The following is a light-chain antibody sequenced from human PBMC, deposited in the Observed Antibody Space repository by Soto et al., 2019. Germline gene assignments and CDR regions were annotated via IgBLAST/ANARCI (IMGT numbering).Light chain of an antibody. J-gene: IGKJ1*01. CDR1: QSVPSTY. CDR2: GAS. Sequence: EIVLTQSPVTLSVSPGETATLSCRASQSVPSTYLAWYQQKPGQAPRLLIYGASTRATGIPDRFSGSGSGTDFTLTISSLQAEDVAVYYCQQYYSTPWTFGQGTKVDIK. V-gene: IGKV3D-7*01. CDR3: QQYYSTPWT.